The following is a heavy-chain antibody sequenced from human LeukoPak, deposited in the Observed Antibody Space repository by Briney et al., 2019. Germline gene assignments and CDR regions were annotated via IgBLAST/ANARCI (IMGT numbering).Heavy chain of an antibody. CDR1: GGSISSSSFY. V-gene: IGHV4-39*07. Sequence: SETLSLTCTVSGGSISSSSFYWGWIRQPPGKGLEWIVSIYYSGSTYYNPSLKSRVTISVDTSKNHFSLKLTSVTAADTAVYYCAKGADIWGYYYDSSGFYYFDYWGPGTLVTVSS. D-gene: IGHD3-22*01. CDR2: IYYSGST. CDR3: AKGADIWGYYYDSSGFYYFDY. J-gene: IGHJ4*02.